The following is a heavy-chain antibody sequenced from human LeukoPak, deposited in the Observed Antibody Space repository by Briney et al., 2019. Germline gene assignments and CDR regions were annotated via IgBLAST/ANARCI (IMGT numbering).Heavy chain of an antibody. D-gene: IGHD2-15*01. CDR2: ISRSGGAT. CDR3: ARRGGTESFYYFYYMDV. J-gene: IGHJ6*03. V-gene: IGHV3-23*01. Sequence: GGSLRLSCAASGFTFSSYDMTCVRPTQGKGREWVALISRSGGATYYADSVKGRFTITRDNSMNTLYLQMNSLRAEDTAEYYCARRGGTESFYYFYYMDVWGKGTTVTVSS. CDR1: GFTFSSYD.